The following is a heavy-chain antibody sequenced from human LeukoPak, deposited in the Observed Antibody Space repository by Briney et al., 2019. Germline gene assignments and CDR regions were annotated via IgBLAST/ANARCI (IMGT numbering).Heavy chain of an antibody. CDR1: GFTFSSYG. D-gene: IGHD6-6*01. Sequence: GRSLRLSCAASGFTFSSYGMHWVRQAPGKGLEWVAVIWYDGSNKYYADSVKGRFTISRDNSKNTLYLQMNSLGAEDTAVYYCARDSGAARWADYWGQGTLVTVSS. V-gene: IGHV3-33*01. CDR2: IWYDGSNK. CDR3: ARDSGAARWADY. J-gene: IGHJ4*02.